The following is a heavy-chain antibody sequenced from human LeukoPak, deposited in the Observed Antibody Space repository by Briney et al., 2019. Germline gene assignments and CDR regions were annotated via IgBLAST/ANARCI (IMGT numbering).Heavy chain of an antibody. V-gene: IGHV1-2*02. D-gene: IGHD6-19*01. J-gene: IGHJ4*02. CDR1: GYTFTGYY. CDR2: INPNSGGT. CDR3: ARDPNSSGWYRDTYYYFDY. Sequence: ASVKVSCKASGYTFTGYYMHWVRQAPGQGLEWMGWINPNSGGTNYAQKFQGRVTITADKSTSTAYMELSSLRSEDTAVYYCARDPNSSGWYRDTYYYFDYWGQGTLVTVSS.